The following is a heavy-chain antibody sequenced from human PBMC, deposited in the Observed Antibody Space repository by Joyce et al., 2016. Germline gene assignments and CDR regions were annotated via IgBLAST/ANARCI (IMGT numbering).Heavy chain of an antibody. Sequence: EVQLVESGGDLVQPGGSLRLSCAAAGFTLSDYWVNWVRQAPGKVLVWVGRKNSDGSRTSYADSGKGRSSVVRDNTKKTVYLQMNTQRGEDTAVYYCVAGDYDESQEPFDVWGLATTV. CDR3: VAGDYDESQEPFDV. D-gene: IGHD3-16*01. V-gene: IGHV3-74*01. CDR1: GFTLSDYW. CDR2: KNSDGSRT. J-gene: IGHJ3*01.